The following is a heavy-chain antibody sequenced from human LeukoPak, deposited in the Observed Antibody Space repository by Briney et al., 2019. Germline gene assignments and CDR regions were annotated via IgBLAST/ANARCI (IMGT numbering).Heavy chain of an antibody. D-gene: IGHD2-21*02. Sequence: ASVKVSCKASINMFSGYYMHWVRQAPGHGLERMGWINPNSGGTNYAQKFQGWVTMTRDTSISTAYMELSRLRSDDTAVYYCARLYCGGDCCYFDYWGQGTLVTVSS. V-gene: IGHV1-2*04. CDR1: INMFSGYY. J-gene: IGHJ4*02. CDR2: INPNSGGT. CDR3: ARLYCGGDCCYFDY.